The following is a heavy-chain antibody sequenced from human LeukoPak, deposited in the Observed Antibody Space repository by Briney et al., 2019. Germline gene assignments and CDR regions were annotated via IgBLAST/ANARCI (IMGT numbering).Heavy chain of an antibody. J-gene: IGHJ4*02. CDR1: GYSFTGYW. Sequence: GESLKISCKGSGYSFTGYWIDWVRQMPGKGLEWMGIIYPGDPDTRYGPSFQGQVTISADKSISTAYLQWSSLKASDTATYYCARLRFEVATTYYFDYWGQGTLVTVSS. CDR3: ARLRFEVATTYYFDY. CDR2: IYPGDPDT. D-gene: IGHD5-24*01. V-gene: IGHV5-51*01.